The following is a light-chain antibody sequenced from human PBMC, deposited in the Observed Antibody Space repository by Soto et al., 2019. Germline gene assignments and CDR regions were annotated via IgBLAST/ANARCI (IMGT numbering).Light chain of an antibody. CDR1: SSNIGAGYS. J-gene: IGLJ2*01. V-gene: IGLV1-40*01. Sequence: QSVLTQPPSVSGAPGQRVTISCTGSSSNIGAGYSVNWFQLLPGAAPKLLIFSNTLRPSGVPDRFSGSRSATSASLAITGLQAEDEADYYFQSYAATESVFGGGTKLTVL. CDR3: QSYAATESV. CDR2: SNT.